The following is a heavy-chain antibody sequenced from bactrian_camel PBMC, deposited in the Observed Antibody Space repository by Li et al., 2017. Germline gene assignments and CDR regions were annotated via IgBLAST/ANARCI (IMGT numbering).Heavy chain of an antibody. CDR2: IDVYGSVR. V-gene: IGHV3S1*01. Sequence: QVQLVESGGGSVQAGGSLKLSCAVSGNSYSGYCMGWFRVGVGKEREEVATIDVYGSVRYAESVKGRFTLSRDSAKNTLYLQLDSLKTEDTAMYYCQKGARVPDIARGRGTQVTVS. CDR1: GNSYSGYC. J-gene: IGHJ4*01. D-gene: IGHD1*01.